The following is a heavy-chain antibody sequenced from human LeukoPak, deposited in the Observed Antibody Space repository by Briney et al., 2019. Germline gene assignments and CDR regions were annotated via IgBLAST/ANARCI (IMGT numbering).Heavy chain of an antibody. Sequence: PGGSLRLSCAASGFTFSSYSMNWARQAPGKGLEWVSSISSSSSYIYYADSVKGRFTISRDNAKNSLYLQMNSLRAEDTAVYYCARGGRAYYYDSSGYYGSQFDYWGQGTLVTVSS. V-gene: IGHV3-21*01. CDR3: ARGGRAYYYDSSGYYGSQFDY. CDR2: ISSSSSYI. D-gene: IGHD3-22*01. J-gene: IGHJ4*02. CDR1: GFTFSSYS.